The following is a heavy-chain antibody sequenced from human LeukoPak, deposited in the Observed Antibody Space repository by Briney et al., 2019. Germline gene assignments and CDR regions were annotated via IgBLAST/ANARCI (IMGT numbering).Heavy chain of an antibody. CDR1: GGSISSYY. J-gene: IGHJ3*02. Sequence: SETLSLTCTVSGGSISSYYWSWIRQPPGKGLEWIGYIYYSGSTYYNPSLKSRVTISVDTSKNQFSLKLSSVTAADTAVYYCAREDRSGYYYTNAFDIWGQGTMVTVSS. V-gene: IGHV4-30-4*01. D-gene: IGHD3-22*01. CDR3: AREDRSGYYYTNAFDI. CDR2: IYYSGST.